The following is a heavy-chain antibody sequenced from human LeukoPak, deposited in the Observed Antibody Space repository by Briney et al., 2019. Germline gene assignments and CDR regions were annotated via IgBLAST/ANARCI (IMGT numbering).Heavy chain of an antibody. J-gene: IGHJ6*03. Sequence: GGSLRLSCAPSGFTFSDYYMSWIRQAPGKGLEWVSYISSSGSTIYYADSVKGRFTISRDNAKNSLYLQMNSLRAEDTAVYYCARSVGTLVDSFWDDAIVVVPAAIDYYYYYMDVWGKGTTVTVSS. CDR2: ISSSGSTI. CDR1: GFTFSDYY. V-gene: IGHV3-11*01. CDR3: ARSVGTLVDSFWDDAIVVVPAAIDYYYYYMDV. D-gene: IGHD2-2*02.